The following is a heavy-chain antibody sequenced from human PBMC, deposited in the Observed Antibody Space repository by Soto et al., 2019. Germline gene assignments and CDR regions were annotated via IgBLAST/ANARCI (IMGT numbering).Heavy chain of an antibody. J-gene: IGHJ6*02. CDR2: INPSGGST. CDR1: GYTFTSYY. V-gene: IGHV1-46*01. CDR3: AKSPSLAYYGMDV. Sequence: ASVKVSFKASGYTFTSYYMHWLRQAPGQGLEWMGIINPSGGSTSYAQKFQGRVTMTGDTSTSTVYMELSSLRSEDTAVYYCAKSPSLAYYGMDVWGQGTTVTVSS. D-gene: IGHD6-13*01.